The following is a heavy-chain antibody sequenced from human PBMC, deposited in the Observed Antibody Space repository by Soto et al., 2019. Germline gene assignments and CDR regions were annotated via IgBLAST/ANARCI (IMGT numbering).Heavy chain of an antibody. CDR3: ARGHGSNPYDYIWGSYRGGYFDY. CDR2: INHSGST. CDR1: GGSFSGYY. J-gene: IGHJ4*02. Sequence: SETLSLTCAVYGGSFSGYYWSWIRQPPGKGLEWIGEINHSGSTNYNPSLKSRVTISVDTSKNQFSLKLSSVTAADTAVYYCARGHGSNPYDYIWGSYRGGYFDYWGQGTLVTVSS. V-gene: IGHV4-34*01. D-gene: IGHD3-16*02.